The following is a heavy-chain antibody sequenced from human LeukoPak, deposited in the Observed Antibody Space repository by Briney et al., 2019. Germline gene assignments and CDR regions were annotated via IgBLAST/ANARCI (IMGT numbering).Heavy chain of an antibody. J-gene: IGHJ3*02. CDR1: GFTFDDYA. V-gene: IGHV3-43*02. CDR3: AKALYCYDSFGAFDI. CDR2: ISGDGGST. D-gene: IGHD3-22*01. Sequence: GGSLRLSCAASGFTFDDYAMHWVRQAPGKGLEWVSLISGDGGSTYYADSVKGRFTISRDNSKNSLYLQMNSLRTEDTALYYCAKALYCYDSFGAFDIWGQGTMVTVSS.